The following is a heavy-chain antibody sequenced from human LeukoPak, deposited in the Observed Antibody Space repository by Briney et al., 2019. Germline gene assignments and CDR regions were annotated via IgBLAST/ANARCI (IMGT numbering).Heavy chain of an antibody. CDR3: ARITAREDY. CDR2: IYYSGST. V-gene: IGHV4-59*01. CDR1: GGSISSYY. Sequence: SETLSLTCTVSGGSISSYYWSWIRQPPGKGLEWVGYIYYSGSTNYNPSLKSRVTISVDTSKNQFSLKLSSVTAADTAVYYCARITAREDYWGQGTQVTVSS. J-gene: IGHJ4*02. D-gene: IGHD5-18*01.